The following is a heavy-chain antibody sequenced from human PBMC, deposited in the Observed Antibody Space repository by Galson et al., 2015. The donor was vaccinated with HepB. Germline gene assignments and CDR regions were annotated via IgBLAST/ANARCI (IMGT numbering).Heavy chain of an antibody. Sequence: SLRLSCAASGFTFSSYGMHWVRQAPGKGLEWVAVISYDGSNKYYADSVKGRFTISRDNSKNTLYLQMNSLRAEDTAVYYCAKGLRYFDWLLQMTGYFDLWGRGTLVTVSS. CDR2: ISYDGSNK. J-gene: IGHJ2*01. V-gene: IGHV3-30*18. CDR1: GFTFSSYG. CDR3: AKGLRYFDWLLQMTGYFDL. D-gene: IGHD3-9*01.